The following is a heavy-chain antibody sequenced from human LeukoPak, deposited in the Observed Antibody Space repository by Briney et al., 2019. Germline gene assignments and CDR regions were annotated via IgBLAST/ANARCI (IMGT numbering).Heavy chain of an antibody. J-gene: IGHJ5*02. CDR2: INPNSGGT. V-gene: IGHV1-2*02. CDR3: ATVYCSSTSCLDP. Sequence: ASVKVSCKASGYTFTGYYMYWVRQAPGQGLEWMGWINPNSGGTNYAQKFQGRVTMTRDASISTAYMELSRLRSEDTAVYYCATVYCSSTSCLDPWGQGTLVTVSS. CDR1: GYTFTGYY. D-gene: IGHD2-2*01.